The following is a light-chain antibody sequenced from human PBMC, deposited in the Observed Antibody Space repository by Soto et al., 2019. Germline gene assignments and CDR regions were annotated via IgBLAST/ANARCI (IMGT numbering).Light chain of an antibody. CDR2: DAS. Sequence: EIVFTQSPDTLSLSPGERATLSCRASQSFSGHLAWYQQKPGQAPRLLIYDASKRATGIPARFSGSGFGTDYTLTISXLEPEDFAVYYCQQRSKWRTFGQGTKVDIK. J-gene: IGKJ1*01. CDR1: QSFSGH. CDR3: QQRSKWRT. V-gene: IGKV3-11*01.